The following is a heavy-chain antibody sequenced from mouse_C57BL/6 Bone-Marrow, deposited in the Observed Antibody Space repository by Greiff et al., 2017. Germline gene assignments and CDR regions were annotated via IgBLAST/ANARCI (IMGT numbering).Heavy chain of an antibody. J-gene: IGHJ3*01. D-gene: IGHD2-3*01. CDR3: ARWGIYDGYYWFAY. Sequence: QVQLQQPGAELVRPGTSVKLSCKASGYTFTSYWMHWVKQRPGQGLEWIGVIDPSDSYTNYNQKFKGKATLTVDTSSSTAYMQLSSLTSEDSAVYYCARWGIYDGYYWFAYWGQGTLVTVSA. V-gene: IGHV1-59*01. CDR2: IDPSDSYT. CDR1: GYTFTSYW.